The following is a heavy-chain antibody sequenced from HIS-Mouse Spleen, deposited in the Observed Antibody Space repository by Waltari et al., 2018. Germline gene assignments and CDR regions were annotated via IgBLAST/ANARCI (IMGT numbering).Heavy chain of an antibody. V-gene: IGHV1-2*02. CDR3: ARVGLGIAFDI. Sequence: QVQLVQSGAEVKKPGASVKVSCKASGYTFTGYYMHWVRQAPGQGLEWMGCINPNRGGTNYAQKFQVRVTMTRDTSISTAYMELSRLRSDDTAVYYCARVGLGIAFDIWGQGTMVTVSS. D-gene: IGHD7-27*01. CDR2: INPNRGGT. CDR1: GYTFTGYY. J-gene: IGHJ3*02.